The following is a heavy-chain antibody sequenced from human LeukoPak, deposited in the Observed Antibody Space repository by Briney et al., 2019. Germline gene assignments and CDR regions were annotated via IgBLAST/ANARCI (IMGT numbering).Heavy chain of an antibody. CDR1: GYSISSGYY. J-gene: IGHJ4*02. V-gene: IGHV4-38-2*02. Sequence: SETLSLTCAVSGYSISSGYYWGWIRQPPGKGLEWIGSIYHSGSTYYNPSLKSRVTISVDTSKNQFSLKLSSVTAADTAVYYCARDFVPAATFDYWGQGTLVTVSS. CDR2: IYHSGST. D-gene: IGHD2-2*01. CDR3: ARDFVPAATFDY.